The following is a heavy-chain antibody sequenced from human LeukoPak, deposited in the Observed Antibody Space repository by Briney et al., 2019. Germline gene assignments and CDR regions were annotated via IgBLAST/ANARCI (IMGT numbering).Heavy chain of an antibody. D-gene: IGHD3-22*01. Sequence: GGSLRLSCAASGFTFSSYSMNWVRQAPGKGLEWVSSISSSSSYIYYADSVKGRFTISRDNAKNSLYLQMNSLRAEDTAVYYCAREYLDYYDSSDYLDYWGQGTLVTVSS. V-gene: IGHV3-21*01. J-gene: IGHJ4*02. CDR2: ISSSSSYI. CDR1: GFTFSSYS. CDR3: AREYLDYYDSSDYLDY.